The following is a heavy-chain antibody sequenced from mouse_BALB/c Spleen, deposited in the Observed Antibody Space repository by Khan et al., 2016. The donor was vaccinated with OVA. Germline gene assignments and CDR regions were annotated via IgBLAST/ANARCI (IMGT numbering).Heavy chain of an antibody. V-gene: IGHV1-5*01. CDR1: GYTFTNYW. D-gene: IGHD2-1*01. CDR2: IYPGNSDT. CDR3: TRNGFGNYESWDY. J-gene: IGHJ2*01. Sequence: EVKLLESGTVLARPGASVKMSCKGSGYTFTNYWMHWVKQRPGQGLEWIGVIYPGNSDTNYNQKFKGKAKLTAVTSTSTAYMELNSLTNEASAVYYCTRNGFGNYESWDYWGQGTTLTVSS.